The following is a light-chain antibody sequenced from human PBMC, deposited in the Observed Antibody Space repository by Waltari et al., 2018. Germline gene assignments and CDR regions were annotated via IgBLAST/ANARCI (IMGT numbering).Light chain of an antibody. CDR3: QVWDANNDHFV. Sequence: VLAQPPSVSVAPGQTAKITCGGNNLGRQNVHWYQQRPGQAPVLVLFDEMDRPSGSPERFSGSKSGNTTTLIIDRVEAGDEADYFCQVWDANNDHFVFGSGTEVTVL. CDR2: DEM. CDR1: NLGRQN. J-gene: IGLJ1*01. V-gene: IGLV3-21*02.